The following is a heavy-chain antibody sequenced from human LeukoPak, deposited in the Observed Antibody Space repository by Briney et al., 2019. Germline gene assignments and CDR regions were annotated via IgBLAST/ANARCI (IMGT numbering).Heavy chain of an antibody. V-gene: IGHV3-30-3*01. CDR2: ISYDGSNK. CDR1: GCTISWCA. Sequence: PGGLLSSCCAASGCTISWCAMHWVRQAPGKGLEWVAVISYDGSNKYYADSVKGRFTISRDSSKNTLYLQMNSLRAEDTAVYYGASHYDTCGYHDCDFRGQGTLVTVSS. CDR3: ASHYDTCGYHDCDF. J-gene: IGHJ4*02. D-gene: IGHD3-22*01.